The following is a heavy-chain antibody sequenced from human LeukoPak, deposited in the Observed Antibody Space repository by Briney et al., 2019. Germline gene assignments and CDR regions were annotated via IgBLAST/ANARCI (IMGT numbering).Heavy chain of an antibody. CDR2: ISAYNGNT. CDR1: GYTFTSYG. D-gene: IGHD1-26*01. V-gene: IGHV1-18*01. CDR3: ARARGWELSYYFDY. Sequence: GASVKVSCTASGYTFTSYGISWVRQAPGQGLEWMGWISAYNGNTNYAQKLQGRVTMTTDTSTSTAYMELRSLRSDDTAVYYCARARGWELSYYFDYWGQGTLVTVSS. J-gene: IGHJ4*02.